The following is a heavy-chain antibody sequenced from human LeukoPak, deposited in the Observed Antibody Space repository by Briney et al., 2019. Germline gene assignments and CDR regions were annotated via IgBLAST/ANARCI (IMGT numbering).Heavy chain of an antibody. CDR2: MNPNSGNT. CDR1: GYTFTSYV. CDR3: ARGPPGGWFGELSYDY. D-gene: IGHD3-10*01. J-gene: IGHJ4*02. V-gene: IGHV1-8*01. Sequence: ASVKVSCKASGYTFTSYVINWVRQATGQGLEWMGWMNPNSGNTGYAQKFQGRVTMTRNTSISTAYMELSSLRSEDTAVYYCARGPPGGWFGELSYDYWGQGTLVTVSS.